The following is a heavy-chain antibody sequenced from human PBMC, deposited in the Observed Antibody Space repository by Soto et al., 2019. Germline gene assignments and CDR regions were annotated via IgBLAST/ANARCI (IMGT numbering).Heavy chain of an antibody. J-gene: IGHJ4*02. V-gene: IGHV6-1*01. D-gene: IGHD2-21*02. Sequence: PSQTLSLTCAISGDSVSSNSAAWNWIRQSPARGLEWLGRTYYRSKWYNDYAVSMKSRISIKPDTSKNQFSLQLNSVTPEDTAVYYCARGSDSSIDYWGQGSLVTGYS. CDR2: TYYRSKWYN. CDR1: GDSVSSNSAA. CDR3: ARGSDSSIDY.